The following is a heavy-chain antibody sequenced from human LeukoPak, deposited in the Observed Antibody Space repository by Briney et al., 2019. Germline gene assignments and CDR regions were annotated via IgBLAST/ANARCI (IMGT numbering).Heavy chain of an antibody. V-gene: IGHV3-23*01. D-gene: IGHD5-24*01. J-gene: IGHJ4*02. CDR1: GFTFSSYA. CDR3: AKTSRDGYNKYYFDY. Sequence: GGSLRLSCAASGFTFSSYAMSWVRQAPGKGLEWVSAISGSGGSTYYADSVKGRFTISRGNSKNTLYLQMNSLRAEDTAVYYCAKTSRDGYNKYYFDYWGQGTLVTVSS. CDR2: ISGSGGST.